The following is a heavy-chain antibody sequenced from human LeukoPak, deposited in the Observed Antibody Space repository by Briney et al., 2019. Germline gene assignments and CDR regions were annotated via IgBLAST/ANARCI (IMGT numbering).Heavy chain of an antibody. CDR3: ARDPGDGALHY. CDR2: ISAYNGNT. Sequence: ASVKVSCKASGYTFTGYYMHWVRQAPGQGLEWMGWISAYNGNTNYAQKLQGRVTMTTDTSTSTAYMELRSLRSDDTAVYYCARDPGDGALHYWGQGTLVTVSS. J-gene: IGHJ4*02. D-gene: IGHD3-10*01. V-gene: IGHV1-18*04. CDR1: GYTFTGYY.